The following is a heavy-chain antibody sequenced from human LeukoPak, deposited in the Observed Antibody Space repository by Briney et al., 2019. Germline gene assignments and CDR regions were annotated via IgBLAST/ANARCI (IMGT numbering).Heavy chain of an antibody. J-gene: IGHJ4*02. CDR1: GFTFSSYW. D-gene: IGHD5-18*01. CDR3: AKVDTAMAFDY. Sequence: GGSLRLSCAASGFTFSSYWMSWVRQAPGKGLEWVANIKQDGSEKYYVDSVKGRFTISRDNAKNSLYLQMNSLRAEDTAVYYCAKVDTAMAFDYWGQGTLVTVSS. CDR2: IKQDGSEK. V-gene: IGHV3-7*03.